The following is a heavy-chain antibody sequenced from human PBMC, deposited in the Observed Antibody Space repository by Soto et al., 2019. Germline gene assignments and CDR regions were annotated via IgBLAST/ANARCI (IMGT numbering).Heavy chain of an antibody. V-gene: IGHV1-3*01. Sequence: QVHLVQSGAEVRNPGASVKVSCKASGYTFSSYAMHWVRQAPGQRLEWMGWINAGYGNTQSSQKFQDRVTISRDTSASTVDMELTRLSSEDTVGYYWARDTGDGTVDFWGQGTLVTVSA. CDR2: INAGYGNT. D-gene: IGHD2-8*02. CDR3: ARDTGDGTVDF. J-gene: IGHJ4*02. CDR1: GYTFSSYA.